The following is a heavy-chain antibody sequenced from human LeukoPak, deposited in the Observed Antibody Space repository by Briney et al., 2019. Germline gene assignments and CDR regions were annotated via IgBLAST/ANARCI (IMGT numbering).Heavy chain of an antibody. CDR2: ISSGSSYI. J-gene: IGHJ3*02. Sequence: GGSLRLSGAASGLTFNTYSVNWVPQAPGKGLEGVSSISSGSSYIFYADSMKGRFTISRDNAKTSLYLQVNSLRAEDTAVYYCARQVGVDAAFDMWGQGTKVTVSS. D-gene: IGHD1-26*01. CDR1: GLTFNTYS. CDR3: ARQVGVDAAFDM. V-gene: IGHV3-21*01.